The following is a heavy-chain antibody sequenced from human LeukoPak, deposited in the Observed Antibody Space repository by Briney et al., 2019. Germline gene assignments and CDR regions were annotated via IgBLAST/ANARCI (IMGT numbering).Heavy chain of an antibody. Sequence: PGGSLRLSCAASGFTFSDYYMSWIRQAPGKGLEWVSYISSSGSTIYYADSVKGRFTISRDNSKNTLYLQMNSLRAEDTAVYYCAKDGNYYDSSGYYLVQIDYWGQGTLVTVSS. CDR2: ISSSGSTI. V-gene: IGHV3-11*01. D-gene: IGHD3-22*01. CDR1: GFTFSDYY. J-gene: IGHJ4*02. CDR3: AKDGNYYDSSGYYLVQIDY.